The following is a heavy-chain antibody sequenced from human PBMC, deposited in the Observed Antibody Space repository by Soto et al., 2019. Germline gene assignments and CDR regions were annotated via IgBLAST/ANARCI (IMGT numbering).Heavy chain of an antibody. J-gene: IGHJ6*03. CDR1: GFTFSSYA. Sequence: GGSLRLSCVVSGFTFSSYAMNWVRQAPGKGLEWVSSISAPGVTTYYADSVKGRFTVSRDTSKNTLYLQMNSLRAEDMAVYYCAKGNSHSYYDYMDVWGKGTTVTVSS. D-gene: IGHD6-13*01. CDR3: AKGNSHSYYDYMDV. CDR2: ISAPGVTT. V-gene: IGHV3-23*01.